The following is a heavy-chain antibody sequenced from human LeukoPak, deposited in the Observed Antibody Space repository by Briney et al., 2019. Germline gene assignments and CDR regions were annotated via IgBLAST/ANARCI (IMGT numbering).Heavy chain of an antibody. D-gene: IGHD4-11*01. CDR3: ARQNLNYFIDY. J-gene: IGHJ4*02. V-gene: IGHV4-59*08. CDR2: MYYSGST. Sequence: SETLSLTCTVFGGSINTYYWSWIRQPPGKGLEWIGYMYYSGSTDYNPSLKSRVTISVDTSKNQFSLKLSSVTAADTAVYYCARQNLNYFIDYWGQGTLVTVSS. CDR1: GGSINTYY.